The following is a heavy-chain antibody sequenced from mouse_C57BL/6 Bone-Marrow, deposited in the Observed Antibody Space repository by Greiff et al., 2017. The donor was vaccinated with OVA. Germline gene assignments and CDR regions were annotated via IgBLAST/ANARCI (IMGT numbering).Heavy chain of an antibody. CDR3: ARLITTVVGDFDV. Sequence: VQLQQSGPELVKPGASVKISCKASGYAFSSSWMNWVKQRPGKGLEWIGRIYPGDGDTNYNGKFKGKATLTADKSSSTAYMQLSSLTSEDSAVYFCARLITTVVGDFDVWGTGTTVTVSS. CDR1: GYAFSSSW. D-gene: IGHD1-1*01. J-gene: IGHJ1*03. CDR2: IYPGDGDT. V-gene: IGHV1-82*01.